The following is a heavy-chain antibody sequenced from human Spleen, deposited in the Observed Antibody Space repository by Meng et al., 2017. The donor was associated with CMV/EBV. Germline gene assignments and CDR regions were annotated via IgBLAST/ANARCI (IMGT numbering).Heavy chain of an antibody. D-gene: IGHD1-14*01. CDR2: INPNSGGT. Sequence: ASVKVSCKTYGGTFSSYAFSWVRQAPGQGLEWMGWINPNSGGTNYAQKFQGRVTMTRDTSISTAYMELSRLRSDDTAVYYCARVDEPLHYPDSWGQGTLVTVSS. J-gene: IGHJ5*01. CDR3: ARVDEPLHYPDS. CDR1: GGTFSSYA. V-gene: IGHV1-2*02.